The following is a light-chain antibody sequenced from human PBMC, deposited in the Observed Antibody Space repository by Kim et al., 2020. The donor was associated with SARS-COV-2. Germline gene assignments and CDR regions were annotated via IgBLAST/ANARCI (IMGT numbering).Light chain of an antibody. CDR1: TGAVTSGHY. CDR2: DTC. Sequence: GGTVTLPFGSSTGAVTSGHYPYWFQQKPGQAPRTLIYDTCNKHSWTPARFSGSLLGGKAALTLSGAQPEDEAEYYCLLSYSGARVVFGGGTQLTVL. CDR3: LLSYSGARVV. V-gene: IGLV7-46*01. J-gene: IGLJ2*01.